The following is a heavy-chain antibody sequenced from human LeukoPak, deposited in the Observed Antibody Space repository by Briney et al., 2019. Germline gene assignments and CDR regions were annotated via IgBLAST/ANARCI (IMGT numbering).Heavy chain of an antibody. Sequence: ASVKVSCKVSGYTLTELSMHWVRQAPGKGLEWMGGFDPEDGETIYAQKFQGRVTMTEDTSTDTAYMELSSLRSEDTAVYYCARIYYDSSGYYHAFDIWGQGTMVTVSS. V-gene: IGHV1-24*01. D-gene: IGHD3-22*01. CDR3: ARIYYDSSGYYHAFDI. J-gene: IGHJ3*02. CDR1: GYTLTELS. CDR2: FDPEDGET.